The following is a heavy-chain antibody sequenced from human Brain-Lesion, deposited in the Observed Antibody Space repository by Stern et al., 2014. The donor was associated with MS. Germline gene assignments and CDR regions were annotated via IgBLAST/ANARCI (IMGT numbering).Heavy chain of an antibody. CDR3: ARGGRYYADY. CDR2: INPNSGGT. Sequence: QLVQSGAEVKKPGASVRVSCEASGNSFTHFYIHWVRQAPGQGLAWMGWINPNSGGTKFAQKFQGWVTITRDTSMTTAYMEVTSLTSDDTAVYYCARGGRYYADYWGQGTLVTVSS. V-gene: IGHV1-2*04. CDR1: GNSFTHFY. D-gene: IGHD2-2*01. J-gene: IGHJ4*02.